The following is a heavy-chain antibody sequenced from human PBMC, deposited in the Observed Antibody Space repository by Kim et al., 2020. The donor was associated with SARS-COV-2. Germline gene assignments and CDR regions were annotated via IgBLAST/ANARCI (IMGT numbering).Heavy chain of an antibody. CDR2: TI. D-gene: IGHD3-10*01. Sequence: TIYYADAVKGRFTLSRDNAKNSLYLHMNSLSAEDTGVYYCARDPSGCFDYWGQGIQVTVSS. CDR3: ARDPSGCFDY. V-gene: IGHV3-48*03. J-gene: IGHJ4*02.